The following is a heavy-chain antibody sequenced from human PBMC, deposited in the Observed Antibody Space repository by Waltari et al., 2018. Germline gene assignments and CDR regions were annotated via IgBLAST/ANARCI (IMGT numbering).Heavy chain of an antibody. Sequence: EVQLVQSGAEVKKPGESLKISCKGSGSSFARYWIGWVRPMHGKGLEWMGIIYPGDSSTKYSPSFQGQVTISVDTSISTAYLQWSSLKASDTAMYFCARQNIHSYGYGYFDYWGQGTLVTVSS. CDR3: ARQNIHSYGYGYFDY. V-gene: IGHV5-51*01. D-gene: IGHD5-18*01. J-gene: IGHJ4*02. CDR1: GSSFARYW. CDR2: IYPGDSST.